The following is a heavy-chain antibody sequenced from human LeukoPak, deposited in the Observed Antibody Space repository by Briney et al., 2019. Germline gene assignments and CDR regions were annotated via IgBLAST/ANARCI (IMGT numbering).Heavy chain of an antibody. CDR3: ARQKDFWRGYYDY. CDR2: ISGSGGST. V-gene: IGHV3-23*01. CDR1: GFTFSSYA. D-gene: IGHD3-3*01. Sequence: GGSLRLSCAASGFTFSSYAMSWVRQAPGKGLEWVSAISGSGGSTYYADSVKGRFTISRDNSKNTLYLEMNSLRAEDTAVYFCARQKDFWRGYYDYWGQGTLVTVSS. J-gene: IGHJ4*02.